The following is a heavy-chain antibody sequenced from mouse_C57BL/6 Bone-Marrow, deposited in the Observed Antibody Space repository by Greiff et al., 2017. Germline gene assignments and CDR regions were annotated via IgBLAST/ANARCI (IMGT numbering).Heavy chain of an antibody. Sequence: VQVVESGGGSVQPGGSLSLSCAASGFTFTDYYMSWVRQPPGKALEWLGFIRNKANGYTTEYSASVKGRFTISRDNSQSILYLQMNALRAEDSATYYWARFYYDGSSYDWYFDVWGTGTTVTGSS. J-gene: IGHJ1*03. D-gene: IGHD1-1*01. CDR2: IRNKANGYTT. V-gene: IGHV7-3*01. CDR3: ARFYYDGSSYDWYFDV. CDR1: GFTFTDYY.